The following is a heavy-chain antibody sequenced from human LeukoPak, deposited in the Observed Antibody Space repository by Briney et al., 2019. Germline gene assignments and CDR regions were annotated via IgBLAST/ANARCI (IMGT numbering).Heavy chain of an antibody. D-gene: IGHD2-15*01. CDR3: AKWGCSGGSCYPFDY. CDR2: IYSGDNT. Sequence: GGSLRLSCAASGFTVSSNYMSWVRQAPGKGLEWVSVIYSGDNTYYADSVKGRFTISRDNSKNTLYLQMNSLRAEDTAVYYCAKWGCSGGSCYPFDYWGQGTLVTVSS. CDR1: GFTVSSNY. J-gene: IGHJ4*02. V-gene: IGHV3-53*01.